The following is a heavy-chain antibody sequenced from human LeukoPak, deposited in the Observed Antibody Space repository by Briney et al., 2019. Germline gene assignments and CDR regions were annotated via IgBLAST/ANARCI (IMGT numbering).Heavy chain of an antibody. J-gene: IGHJ1*01. CDR2: ISYSGST. CDR1: GGSISSSSYY. Sequence: SETLSLTCTVSGGSISSSSYYWAWIRQPPGKGLEWIGSISYSGSTYYSPSLKSRVTISADTSKNQFSLKLSSVTAADTAVYYCASWYYYDSSGYYWEYFQHWGQGTLVTVSS. CDR3: ASWYYYDSSGYYWEYFQH. D-gene: IGHD3-22*01. V-gene: IGHV4-39*01.